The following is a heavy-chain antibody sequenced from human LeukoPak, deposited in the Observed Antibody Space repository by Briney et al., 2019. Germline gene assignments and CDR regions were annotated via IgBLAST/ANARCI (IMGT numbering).Heavy chain of an antibody. D-gene: IGHD3-16*01. CDR1: GFTFSSYA. Sequence: GGSLRLSCAASGFTFSSYAMHWVRQAPGKGLEWVAVISSDGSNKYYGDSVTGRFTISRDNSKNTVYLQMNSLRAEDTAVYYCGRGGVGGDDAFDIWGQGTRVTVSS. CDR2: ISSDGSNK. J-gene: IGHJ3*02. CDR3: GRGGVGGDDAFDI. V-gene: IGHV3-30*01.